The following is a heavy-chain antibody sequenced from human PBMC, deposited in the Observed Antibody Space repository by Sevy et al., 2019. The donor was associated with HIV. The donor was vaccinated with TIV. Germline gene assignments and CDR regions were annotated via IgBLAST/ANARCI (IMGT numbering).Heavy chain of an antibody. J-gene: IGHJ5*02. CDR3: ARDFSGSSGYYRRNWFDP. CDR2: INSDGSST. CDR1: GFTFSSYW. V-gene: IGHV3-74*01. Sequence: GGSLRLSCAASGFTFSSYWMHWVRQAPGKGLVWVSRINSDGSSTSYADSVKGRFTISRDNAKNTLSLQMNSLRAEDTAVYYCARDFSGSSGYYRRNWFDPWGQGTLVTVSS. D-gene: IGHD3-22*01.